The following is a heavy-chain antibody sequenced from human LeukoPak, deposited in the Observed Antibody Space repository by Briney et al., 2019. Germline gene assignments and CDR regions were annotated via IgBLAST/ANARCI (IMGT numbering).Heavy chain of an antibody. J-gene: IGHJ4*02. CDR3: ARDLSGQWLALDY. CDR2: IYYSGST. Sequence: SETLSLTCTVSGGSISSYYWSWIRQPPGKGLEWIGYIYYSGSTNYNPSLKSRVTISVDTSKNQFSLKLSSVTAADTAVYYCARDLSGQWLALDYWGQGTLVTVSS. V-gene: IGHV4-59*01. D-gene: IGHD6-19*01. CDR1: GGSISSYY.